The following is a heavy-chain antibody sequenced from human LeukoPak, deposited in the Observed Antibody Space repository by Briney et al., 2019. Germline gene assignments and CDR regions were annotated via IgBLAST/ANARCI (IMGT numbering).Heavy chain of an antibody. CDR1: GGFLSGYY. Sequence: SETLSLTCAVYGGFLSGYYWSWIRQPPGEGLEWIGEINHSGSTNYNPSLKSRVTISVDTSKNQFSLKLSSVTAADTAVYYCARARITMVRGASHPNWFDPWGQGTLVTVSS. J-gene: IGHJ5*02. V-gene: IGHV4-34*01. D-gene: IGHD3-10*01. CDR2: INHSGST. CDR3: ARARITMVRGASHPNWFDP.